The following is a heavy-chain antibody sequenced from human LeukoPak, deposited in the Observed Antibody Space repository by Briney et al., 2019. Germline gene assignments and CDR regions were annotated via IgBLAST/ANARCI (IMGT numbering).Heavy chain of an antibody. V-gene: IGHV3-23*01. CDR1: GFTFSNYA. D-gene: IGHD5-18*01. CDR2: ISGSGGST. J-gene: IGHJ4*02. CDR3: AQGRLGYSYGAFDH. Sequence: PGGSLRLSCAASGFTFSNYAMSWVRQAPGKGLECVSVISGSGGSTNFADSVKGRFTSSRDNSKNTLYLQMHSLRVEDTAVYYCAQGRLGYSYGAFDHWGQGTLVTVSS.